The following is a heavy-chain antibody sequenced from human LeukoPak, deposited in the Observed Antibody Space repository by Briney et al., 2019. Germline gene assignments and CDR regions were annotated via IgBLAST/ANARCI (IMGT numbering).Heavy chain of an antibody. CDR1: GYSISSGYY. J-gene: IGHJ4*02. CDR2: IYYSGNT. Sequence: SETLSLTCTVSGYSISSGYYWGWIRQPPGKGLEWIGTIYYSGNTYYNPSLRTRVTISVDTSKKQFSLKLSSVTAADTAVYYCARHLFGSGYYPDYWGQGTLVTVSS. CDR3: ARHLFGSGYYPDY. V-gene: IGHV4-38-2*02. D-gene: IGHD3-22*01.